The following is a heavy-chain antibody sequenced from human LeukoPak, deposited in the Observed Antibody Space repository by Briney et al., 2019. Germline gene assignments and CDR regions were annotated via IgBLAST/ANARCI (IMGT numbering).Heavy chain of an antibody. D-gene: IGHD3-22*01. Sequence: EASVKVSCKASGYTFTSYGISWVRQAPGQGLEWMGWISAYNGNTNYAQKLQGRVTMTTDTSTSTAYMELRSLRSDDTAVYYCARGGHYYDSSGYFFEWGQGTLVTVSS. V-gene: IGHV1-18*01. CDR1: GYTFTSYG. CDR2: ISAYNGNT. CDR3: ARGGHYYDSSGYFFE. J-gene: IGHJ4*02.